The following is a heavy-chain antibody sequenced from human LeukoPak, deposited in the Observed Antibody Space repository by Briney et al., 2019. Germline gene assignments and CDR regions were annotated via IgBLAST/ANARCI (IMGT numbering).Heavy chain of an antibody. CDR1: GGSINSY. CDR3: ARDSGTTGEVKFDP. CDR2: ISGSGTI. J-gene: IGHJ5*02. D-gene: IGHD3-10*01. Sequence: PSETLSLTCTVSGGSINSYWSWIRQPAGKGLEWIGRISGSGTITYNPALQSRLSISIDTSKYQFSLKLMSVTAADTAVYYCARDSGTTGEVKFDPWGQGTLVTVSS. V-gene: IGHV4-4*07.